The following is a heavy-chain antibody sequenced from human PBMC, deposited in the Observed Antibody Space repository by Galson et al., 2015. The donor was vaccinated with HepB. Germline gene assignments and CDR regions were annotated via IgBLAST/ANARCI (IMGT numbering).Heavy chain of an antibody. CDR2: IWYDGSNK. CDR1: GFTFSSYG. J-gene: IGHJ2*01. CDR3: ARSEYSSSSSWYFDL. D-gene: IGHD6-6*01. V-gene: IGHV3-33*01. Sequence: SLRLSCAASGFTFSSYGMHWVRQAPGKGLEWVAVIWYDGSNKYYADSVKGRFTISRDNSKNTLYLQMNSLRAEDTAVYYCARSEYSSSSSWYFDLWGRGTLVTVSS.